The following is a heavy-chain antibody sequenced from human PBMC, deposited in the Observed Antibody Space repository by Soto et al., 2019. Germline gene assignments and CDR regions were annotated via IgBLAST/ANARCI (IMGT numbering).Heavy chain of an antibody. CDR2: ISSSSTI. Sequence: GGSLRLSCAASGFTFSSYSMNWVRQAPGKGLEWVSYISSSSTIYYADSVKGRFTISRDNAKNSLYLQMNSLRDEDTAVYYCARQTLLNYYYYGMDVWGQGTTVTVSS. V-gene: IGHV3-48*02. CDR3: ARQTLLNYYYYGMDV. J-gene: IGHJ6*02. CDR1: GFTFSSYS. D-gene: IGHD1-26*01.